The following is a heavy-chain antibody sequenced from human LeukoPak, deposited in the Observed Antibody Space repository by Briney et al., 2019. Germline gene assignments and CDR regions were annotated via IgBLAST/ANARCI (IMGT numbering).Heavy chain of an antibody. J-gene: IGHJ6*02. V-gene: IGHV3-30*18. Sequence: GGSLRLSCAASGFTFSSYGMHWVRQSPGEGLEWVEVISYDGSKKYYADSVKGRFTISRDNSKNTLYLQMNSLRAEDTAVYYCAKIRAPCYYYYGMDVWGQGTTVTVSS. CDR1: GFTFSSYG. CDR2: ISYDGSKK. CDR3: AKIRAPCYYYYGMDV. D-gene: IGHD3-10*01.